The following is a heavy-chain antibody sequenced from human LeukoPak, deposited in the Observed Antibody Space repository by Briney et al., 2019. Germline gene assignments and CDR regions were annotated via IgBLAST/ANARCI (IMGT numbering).Heavy chain of an antibody. CDR1: GFTFSSYS. J-gene: IGHJ3*02. CDR3: ARAEYYYDSSGYYYDAFDT. Sequence: GGSLRLSCAASGFTFSSYSMNWVRQAPGKGLEWVSSISSSSSYIYYADSVKGRFTISRDNAKNSLYLQMNSLRAEDTAVYYCARAEYYYDSSGYYYDAFDTWGQGTMVTVSS. D-gene: IGHD3-22*01. V-gene: IGHV3-21*01. CDR2: ISSSSSYI.